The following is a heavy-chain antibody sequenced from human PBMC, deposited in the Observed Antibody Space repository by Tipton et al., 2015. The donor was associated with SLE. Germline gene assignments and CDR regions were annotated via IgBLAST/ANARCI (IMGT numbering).Heavy chain of an antibody. V-gene: IGHV4-61*02. CDR1: GGSISSSSYY. Sequence: TLSLTCTVSGGSISSSSYYWGWIRQPPGKGLEWIGRIYTSGSTNYNPSLKSRVTISVDTSKNQFSLKLSSVTAADTAVYYCAREAYFDYWGQGTLVTVSS. CDR3: AREAYFDY. CDR2: IYTSGST. J-gene: IGHJ4*02.